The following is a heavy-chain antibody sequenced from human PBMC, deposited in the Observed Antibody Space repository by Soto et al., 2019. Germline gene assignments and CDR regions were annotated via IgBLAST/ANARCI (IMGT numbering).Heavy chain of an antibody. CDR1: GFIFSSYA. CDR3: ARDPYSSGPVSFDY. Sequence: QVQLVESGGGVVQPGRSLRLSCAASGFIFSSYAMHWVRQAPGKGLEWVAVISYDGSNKYYADSVKGRFTISRDNSKNTLYLQMNSLRAEDTAVYYCARDPYSSGPVSFDYWGQGTLVTVSS. V-gene: IGHV3-30-3*01. CDR2: ISYDGSNK. D-gene: IGHD6-19*01. J-gene: IGHJ4*02.